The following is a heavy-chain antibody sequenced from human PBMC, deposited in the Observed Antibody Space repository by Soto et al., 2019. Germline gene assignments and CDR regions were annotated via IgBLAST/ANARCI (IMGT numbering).Heavy chain of an antibody. D-gene: IGHD3-16*01. CDR1: GYIFVNYG. V-gene: IGHV1-18*01. J-gene: IGHJ6*02. CDR3: AMVDHYVTPTPQDV. Sequence: QVQLVQSGDEVKKPGASVKVSCKASGYIFVNYGSAWVRQAPGQGLAWMGWISPYTGNTHSASKVQGRLTMTTDTSTSTAYMDLGSLTSDDTAVYYCAMVDHYVTPTPQDVWGQGTTVTVSS. CDR2: ISPYTGNT.